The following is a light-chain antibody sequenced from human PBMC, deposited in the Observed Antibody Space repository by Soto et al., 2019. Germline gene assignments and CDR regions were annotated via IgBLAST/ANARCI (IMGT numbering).Light chain of an antibody. CDR3: QQYINWPLT. CDR1: QSVRGN. J-gene: IGKJ4*01. Sequence: EIVMTQSPATLSVSPGERAILSCRASQSVRGNLAWYQQKPGQAPRLLIYGASTRATDIPARFSGSGSETEFTLTISSLQSEDFAIYYCQQYINWPLTFGGGTKVEIK. V-gene: IGKV3-15*01. CDR2: GAS.